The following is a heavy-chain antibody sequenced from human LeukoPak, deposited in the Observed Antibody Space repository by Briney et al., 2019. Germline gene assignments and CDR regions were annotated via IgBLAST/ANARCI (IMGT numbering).Heavy chain of an antibody. CDR2: INSDGSST. Sequence: GGSLRLSCAASGFTFSSYWMHWVRQVPGKGLVWVSRINSDGSSTTYADSVKGRFTISRDNAKNTLYLQMNSLRVEDTAVYYCARVWGSSGYSWFDPWGQGTLVTVSS. CDR3: ARVWGSSGYSWFDP. CDR1: GFTFSSYW. D-gene: IGHD3-22*01. V-gene: IGHV3-74*01. J-gene: IGHJ5*02.